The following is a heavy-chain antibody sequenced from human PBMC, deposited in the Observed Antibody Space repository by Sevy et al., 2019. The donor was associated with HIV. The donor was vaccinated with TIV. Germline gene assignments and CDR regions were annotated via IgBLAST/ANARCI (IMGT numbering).Heavy chain of an antibody. CDR1: GFTFSSYA. CDR2: ISGSGGST. V-gene: IGHV3-23*01. D-gene: IGHD3-9*01. J-gene: IGHJ2*01. CDR3: AKGAGYYDILTGYYPSYFDL. Sequence: GGSLRLSCAASGFTFSSYAMSWVRQAPGKGLEWVSAISGSGGSTYYADSVKGRFTISRDNSKNTLYLQMNSLRAEETDVYYCAKGAGYYDILTGYYPSYFDLWGRGTLVTVSS.